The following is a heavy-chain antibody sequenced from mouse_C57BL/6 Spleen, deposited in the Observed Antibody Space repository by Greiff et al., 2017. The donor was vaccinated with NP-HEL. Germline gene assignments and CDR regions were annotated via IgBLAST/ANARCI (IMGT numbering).Heavy chain of an antibody. D-gene: IGHD3-1*01. CDR1: GYAFSSSW. J-gene: IGHJ2*01. Sequence: QVQLQQSGPELVKPGASVKISCKASGYAFSSSWMNWVKQRPGKGLEWIGRIYPGDGDTNYNGKFKGKATLTADKSSSTAYMQLSSLTSEDSAVYFCASGDGIFDYWGQGTTLTVSS. CDR2: IYPGDGDT. CDR3: ASGDGIFDY. V-gene: IGHV1-82*01.